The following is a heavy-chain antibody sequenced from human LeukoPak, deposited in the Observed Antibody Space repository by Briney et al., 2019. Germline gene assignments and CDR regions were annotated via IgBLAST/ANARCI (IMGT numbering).Heavy chain of an antibody. CDR2: IIPILGIA. V-gene: IGHV1-69*02. CDR1: GGTFSSYT. D-gene: IGHD2-2*01. J-gene: IGHJ3*02. Sequence: GASVKVSCKASGGTFSSYTISWVRQAPGQGLEWMGRIIPILGIANYAQKFQGRVTITADKSTSTAYMELSSLRSKDTAVYYCASSTRGPDGYGDESAFDIWGQGTMVTVSS. CDR3: ASSTRGPDGYGDESAFDI.